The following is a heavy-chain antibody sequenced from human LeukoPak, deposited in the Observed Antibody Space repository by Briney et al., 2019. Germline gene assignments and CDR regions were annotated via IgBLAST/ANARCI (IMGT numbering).Heavy chain of an antibody. D-gene: IGHD2-15*01. Sequence: SETLSLTCTVSGASISSTSFYWGWIRQPPGKGLEWIGSIYYSGSTYYGGSTYYNPSLKSRVTISVDTSSNHFSLKLTSVTAADTAVYYCARHRGYCSGSVCYSVWFDPWGQGTLVTVSS. CDR2: IYYSGSTYYGGST. J-gene: IGHJ5*02. CDR3: ARHRGYCSGSVCYSVWFDP. V-gene: IGHV4-39*01. CDR1: GASISSTSFY.